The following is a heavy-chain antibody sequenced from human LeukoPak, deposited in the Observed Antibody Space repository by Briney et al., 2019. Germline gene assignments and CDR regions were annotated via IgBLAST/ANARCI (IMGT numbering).Heavy chain of an antibody. D-gene: IGHD3-3*01. CDR2: INHSGST. V-gene: IGHV4-34*01. Sequence: SETLSLTCAVDGGSFSGYYWSWIRQPPGKGLEWIGEINHSGSTNYNPSLKSRVTISVDTSKNQFSLKLSSVTAADTAVYYCARGHPHYDFWSGYPPGWYFDLWGRGTLVTVSS. J-gene: IGHJ2*01. CDR1: GGSFSGYY. CDR3: ARGHPHYDFWSGYPPGWYFDL.